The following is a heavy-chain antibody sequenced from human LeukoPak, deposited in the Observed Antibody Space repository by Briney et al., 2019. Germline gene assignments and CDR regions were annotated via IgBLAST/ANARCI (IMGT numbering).Heavy chain of an antibody. CDR3: AKVVRGVLLTGAFDI. D-gene: IGHD3-10*01. Sequence: PGGSLRLSCAASGFTFSSYAMSWVRQAPGKGLEWVSAISGSGGSTYYADSVKGRFTISRDNSKNTLYLQMNSLRVEDTAVYYCAKVVRGVLLTGAFDIWGQGTMVTVSS. CDR1: GFTFSSYA. CDR2: ISGSGGST. J-gene: IGHJ3*02. V-gene: IGHV3-23*01.